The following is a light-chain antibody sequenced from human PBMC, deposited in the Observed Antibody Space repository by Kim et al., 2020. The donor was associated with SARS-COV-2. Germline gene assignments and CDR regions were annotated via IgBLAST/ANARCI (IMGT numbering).Light chain of an antibody. Sequence: LSPGESATLSCRASERITTSYLAWYQQTPGQAPRVLIYGASRRATGIPDRFSGSGSGTDFTLSISRLEPEDFAVYYCQRYGTLPFAFGGGTKLEI. V-gene: IGKV3-20*01. CDR2: GAS. CDR3: QRYGTLPFA. CDR1: ERITTSY. J-gene: IGKJ4*01.